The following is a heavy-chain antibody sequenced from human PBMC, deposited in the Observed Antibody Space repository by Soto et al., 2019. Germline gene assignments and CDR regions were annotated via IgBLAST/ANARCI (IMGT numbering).Heavy chain of an antibody. J-gene: IGHJ6*02. CDR1: GYTFTSYD. CDR3: TNDFWSGYYPGYYYGMDV. CDR2: MNPNSGNT. V-gene: IGHV1-8*01. Sequence: ASVKVSCKASGYTFTSYDINWVRQATGQGLEWMGWMNPNSGNTGYAQKFQGRVTMTRNTSISTAYMELSSLRSEDTAVYYCTNDFWSGYYPGYYYGMDVWGQGTTVTVSS. D-gene: IGHD3-3*01.